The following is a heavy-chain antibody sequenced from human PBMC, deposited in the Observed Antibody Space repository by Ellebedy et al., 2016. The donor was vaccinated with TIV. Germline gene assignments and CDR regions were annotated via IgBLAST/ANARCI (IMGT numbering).Heavy chain of an antibody. CDR3: ARAPYSSSSSPFQYYYGMDV. CDR2: IIPIFGTA. V-gene: IGHV1-69*13. CDR1: GGTFSSYA. Sequence: ASVKVSCKASGGTFSSYAISWVRQAPGQGLEWMGGIIPIFGTANYAQKFQGRVTITADESTSTAYMELSSLRSEDTAVYYCARAPYSSSSSPFQYYYGMDVWGQGTTVTVSS. D-gene: IGHD6-6*01. J-gene: IGHJ6*02.